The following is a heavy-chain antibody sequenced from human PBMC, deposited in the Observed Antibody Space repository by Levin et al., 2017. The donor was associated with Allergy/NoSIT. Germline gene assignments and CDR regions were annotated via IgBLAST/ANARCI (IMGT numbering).Heavy chain of an antibody. J-gene: IGHJ4*02. CDR3: ARDDLGMTGGRDFDY. D-gene: IGHD1-26*01. CDR1: GYTFKSYG. V-gene: IGHV1-18*01. CDR2: ISPFNGHT. Sequence: ASVKVSCKASGYTFKSYGIYWVRQAPGQGLEWVGWISPFNGHTDYGKRLQDRVTMTTDTSTNTAYMELRSLGSDDTAVYFCARDDLGMTGGRDFDYWGQGTLVTVSS.